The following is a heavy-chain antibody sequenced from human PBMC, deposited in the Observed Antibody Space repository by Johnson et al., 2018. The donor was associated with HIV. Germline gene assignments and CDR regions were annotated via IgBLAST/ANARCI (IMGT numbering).Heavy chain of an antibody. D-gene: IGHD6-13*01. CDR2: ITHDGSKK. Sequence: QMMLVESGGGLVQPGGSLRLSCAASGFTVSSNYLSWVRQAPGKGLEWVAIITHDGSKKYYADSVQGRFTISRDDSKNTLYLQMSSLRPEDTAVYYCARDDIQILGGYSSNWPENSFDVWGQGTMVTVSS. CDR3: ARDDIQILGGYSSNWPENSFDV. V-gene: IGHV3-30*03. CDR1: GFTVSSNY. J-gene: IGHJ3*01.